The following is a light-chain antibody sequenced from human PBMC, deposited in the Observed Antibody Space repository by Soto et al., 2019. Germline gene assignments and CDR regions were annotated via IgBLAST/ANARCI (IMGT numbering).Light chain of an antibody. J-gene: IGLJ1*01. CDR3: NSYTSSSTYV. CDR1: SSDVGNYNY. V-gene: IGLV2-14*03. Sequence: QSALTQPASVSGSPGQSIAISCTGTSSDVGNYNYVSWYQQHPGKAPKPMIYDVSNRPSGVSNRFSGSKSGNTASLTISGLQPEDEADYYCNSYTSSSTYVFGTGTKVT. CDR2: DVS.